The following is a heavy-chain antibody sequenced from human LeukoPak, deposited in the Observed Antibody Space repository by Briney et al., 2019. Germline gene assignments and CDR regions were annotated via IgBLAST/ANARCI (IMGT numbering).Heavy chain of an antibody. CDR1: GGSISSSSYY. Sequence: SETLSLTCTVSGGSISSSSYYWGWIRQPPGKGLEWIGSIYYSGSTYYNPSLKSRVTISVDTSKNQFSLKLSSVTAADTAVYYCARGPMTYYYDSSGYYSSWGQGTLVTVSS. CDR3: ARGPMTYYYDSSGYYSS. D-gene: IGHD3-22*01. V-gene: IGHV4-39*01. J-gene: IGHJ5*02. CDR2: IYYSGST.